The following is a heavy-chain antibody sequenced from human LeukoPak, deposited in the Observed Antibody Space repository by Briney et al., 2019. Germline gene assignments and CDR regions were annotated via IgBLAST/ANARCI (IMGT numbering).Heavy chain of an antibody. CDR1: GFTFSDYY. J-gene: IGHJ6*02. CDR3: ARDGGSWTRQTYYYYGMDV. V-gene: IGHV3-11*01. D-gene: IGHD2-15*01. CDR2: ISSSGSTI. Sequence: PGGSLRLSCAASGFTFSDYYMSWIRRAPGKGLEWVSYISSSGSTIYYADSVKGRFTISRDNAKNSLYLQMNSLRAEDTAVYYCARDGGSWTRQTYYYYGMDVWGQGTTVTVSS.